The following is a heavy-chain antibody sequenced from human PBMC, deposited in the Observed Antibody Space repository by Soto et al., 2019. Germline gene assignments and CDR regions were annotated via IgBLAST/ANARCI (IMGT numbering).Heavy chain of an antibody. CDR2: IYDDGRI. V-gene: IGHV3-53*01. J-gene: IGHJ4*02. CDR3: XXXXXXXMVTAPDY. Sequence: EVQLVESGGGLIQPGGSLRLSCAASGFTVSNYYMSWVRQAPGKGLEWVSVIYDDGRIYYADSVKGRCTISRENSXXXXXXXXXXXXXXXXXXXXXXXXXXXXMVTAPDYWGQGTLVTVSS. D-gene: IGHD2-21*02. CDR1: GFTVSNYY.